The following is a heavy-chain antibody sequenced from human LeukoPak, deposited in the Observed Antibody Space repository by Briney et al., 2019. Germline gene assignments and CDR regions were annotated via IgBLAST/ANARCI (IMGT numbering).Heavy chain of an antibody. CDR3: ARGRVSSSSWSSTYYSYFYMDV. CDR1: GDSISMHY. V-gene: IGHV4-59*11. J-gene: IGHJ6*03. CDR2: IDHTGST. D-gene: IGHD6-13*01. Sequence: SETLSLICSVSGDSISMHYWSWIRQPPGKGLEWIGYIDHTGSTNYNPSLNSRVTISRDTSKNHFSLDLSSLTAADTAVYFCARGRVSSSSWSSTYYSYFYMDVWGKGTTVTVSS.